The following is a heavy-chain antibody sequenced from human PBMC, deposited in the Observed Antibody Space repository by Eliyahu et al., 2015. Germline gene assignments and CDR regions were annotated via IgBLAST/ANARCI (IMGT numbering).Heavy chain of an antibody. V-gene: IGHV1-2*04. D-gene: IGHD2-21*02. CDR3: ATTATRAQALDAFDI. CDR1: GYTFSAFY. Sequence: QVQLVQSGAEVKKPGASVKVSCKASGYTFSAFYMYWVRQAPGQGLEWMGWINLNSGDTGYTQKFQGWVTMTRDTSISTAYMEMSRLTSDDTAVYYCATTATRAQALDAFDIWGQGTMVTVSS. CDR2: INLNSGDT. J-gene: IGHJ3*02.